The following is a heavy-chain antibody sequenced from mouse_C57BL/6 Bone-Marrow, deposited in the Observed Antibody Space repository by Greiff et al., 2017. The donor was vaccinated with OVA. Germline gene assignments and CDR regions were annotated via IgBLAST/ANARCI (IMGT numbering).Heavy chain of an antibody. D-gene: IGHD2-3*01. CDR2: IYPGDGDT. CDR1: GYAFSSSW. V-gene: IGHV1-82*01. J-gene: IGHJ3*01. CDR3: AAIYDGYFWFAY. Sequence: QVQLQQSGPELVKPGASVKISCKASGYAFSSSWMNWVKQRPGKGLEWIGRIYPGDGDTNYNGKFKGKATLTADKSSSTAYMQLSSLTSEDSAVYFCAAIYDGYFWFAYCGQGTLVTVSA.